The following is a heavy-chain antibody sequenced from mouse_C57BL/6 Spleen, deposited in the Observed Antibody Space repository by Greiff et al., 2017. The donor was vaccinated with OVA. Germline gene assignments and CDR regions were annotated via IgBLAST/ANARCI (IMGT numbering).Heavy chain of an antibody. CDR2: INPNNGGT. Sequence: EVKLQQSGPELVKPGASVKISCKASGYTFTDYYMNWVKQSHGKSLEWIGDINPNNGGTSYNQKFKGKATLTVDKSSSTAYMELRSLTSEDSAVYYCARGGLGRGFAYWGQGTLVTVSA. V-gene: IGHV1-26*01. D-gene: IGHD4-1*01. CDR1: GYTFTDYY. CDR3: ARGGLGRGFAY. J-gene: IGHJ3*01.